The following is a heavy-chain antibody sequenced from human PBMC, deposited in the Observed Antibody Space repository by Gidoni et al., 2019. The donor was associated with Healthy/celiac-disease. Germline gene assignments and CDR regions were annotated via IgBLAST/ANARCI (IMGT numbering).Heavy chain of an antibody. V-gene: IGHV3-21*01. D-gene: IGHD1-26*01. CDR1: GFTFSSYC. J-gene: IGHJ4*02. CDR2: ISSSSSYI. Sequence: EVQLVESGGGLVKPGGSLRLSCAASGFTFSSYCMNWVRQAPGKGLEWVSSISSSSSYIYYADSVKGRFTISRDNAKNSLYLQMNSLRAEDTAVYYCARDLSGSYSIFDYWGQGTLVTVSS. CDR3: ARDLSGSYSIFDY.